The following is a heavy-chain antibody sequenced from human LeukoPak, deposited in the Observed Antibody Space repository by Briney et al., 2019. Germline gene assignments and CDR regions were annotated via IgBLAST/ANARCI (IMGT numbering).Heavy chain of an antibody. CDR1: GFTFNSYA. D-gene: IGHD2-15*01. Sequence: GGSLRLSCAASGFTFNSYAMNWVRQAPGKGLEWVSSISGSSSYIYYGDSVKGRCTISRDNAKKSLYLQMNSLRAEDTAVYYCARDQGVYCSGGSCTAFDIWGQGTMVTVSS. J-gene: IGHJ3*02. CDR3: ARDQGVYCSGGSCTAFDI. CDR2: ISGSSSYI. V-gene: IGHV3-21*01.